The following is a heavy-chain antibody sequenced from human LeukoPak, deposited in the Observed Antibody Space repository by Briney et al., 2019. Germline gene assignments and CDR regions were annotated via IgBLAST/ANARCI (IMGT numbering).Heavy chain of an antibody. CDR2: IYPGDSDT. V-gene: IGHV5-51*01. Sequence: GESLKISCKVTGYIFSNYWIGWVRQMPGKGLEWMGIIYPGDSDTRYSPSFQGQVTFSADKSINTAYLQWSSLKASDTAMYYCARHRLEVDFFDYWGQGTVVTVSS. D-gene: IGHD2-15*01. CDR1: GYIFSNYW. J-gene: IGHJ4*02. CDR3: ARHRLEVDFFDY.